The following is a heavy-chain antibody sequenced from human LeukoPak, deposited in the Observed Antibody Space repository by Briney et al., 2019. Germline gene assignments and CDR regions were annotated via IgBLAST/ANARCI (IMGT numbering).Heavy chain of an antibody. Sequence: PGGSLRLSCAASGFSFTTHWMNWVRQAPGKGLEWVSYIGTIISTTYYADSVKGRFTVSRDDAKSSLYLQMSSLRAEDTAVYYCARNVYDLRGQWLVPGFDYWGQGTLVTVSS. V-gene: IGHV3-48*04. CDR1: GFSFTTHW. J-gene: IGHJ4*02. D-gene: IGHD6-19*01. CDR2: IGTIISTT. CDR3: ARNVYDLRGQWLVPGFDY.